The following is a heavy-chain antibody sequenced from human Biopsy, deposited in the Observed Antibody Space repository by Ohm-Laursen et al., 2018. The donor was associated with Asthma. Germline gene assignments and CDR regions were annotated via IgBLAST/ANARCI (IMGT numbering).Heavy chain of an antibody. CDR1: GVALSGYT. Sequence: SVTVSCNASGVALSGYTFEWVRQARGLGLEWIVWLVFASGATNCDQNFQDRLTATRDMSAGSVSMEPGGLSSTDTAVYYCAAGRTSLQGESLIWGQGTLVSVSS. V-gene: IGHV1-58*01. CDR3: AAGRTSLQGESLI. J-gene: IGHJ4*01. D-gene: IGHD5-24*01. CDR2: LVFASGAT.